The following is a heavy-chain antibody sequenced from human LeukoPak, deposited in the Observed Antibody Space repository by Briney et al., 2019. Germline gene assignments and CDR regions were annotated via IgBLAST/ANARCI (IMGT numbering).Heavy chain of an antibody. D-gene: IGHD3-22*01. CDR2: INSASRSI. J-gene: IGHJ4*02. V-gene: IGHV3-48*01. Sequence: PGGSLRLSCAASGFTFSTYNMNWVRQAPGKGLEWISYINSASRSIQYADPVRRRFTTSRDNAKNSLYLQMKSVRAEDTAVYYCVRDNSRGQSLGVIYWGQGSLVTVSS. CDR1: GFTFSTYN. CDR3: VRDNSRGQSLGVIY.